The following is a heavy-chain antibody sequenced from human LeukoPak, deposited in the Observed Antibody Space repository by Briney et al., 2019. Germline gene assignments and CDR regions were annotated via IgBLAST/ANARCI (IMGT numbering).Heavy chain of an antibody. CDR2: ISWNSGSI. V-gene: IGHV3-9*03. CDR1: GFTFDDYA. CDR3: AKDWARGGKWLVPDAFDI. J-gene: IGHJ3*02. Sequence: GGSLRLSCAASGFTFDDYAMHWVRQAPGKGLEWVSGISWNSGSIGYADSVKGRFTISRDNAKNSLYLQMNSLRAEDMALYYCAKDWARGGKWLVPDAFDIWGQGTMVTVSS. D-gene: IGHD6-19*01.